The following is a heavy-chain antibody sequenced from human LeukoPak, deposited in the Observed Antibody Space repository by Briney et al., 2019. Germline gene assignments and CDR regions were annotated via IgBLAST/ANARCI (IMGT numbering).Heavy chain of an antibody. D-gene: IGHD4-23*01. Sequence: SETLSLTCAVPGSSISSGGYCCSWIRQPRGKGREWIVYIYQSVSTYYNPSRKGRITISVDRSKNQFSLKLSSVTAADTAVYYCSRETRGYGGNSYYFDYWGQGPLITVSS. V-gene: IGHV4-30-2*01. CDR2: IYQSVST. CDR1: GSSISSGGYC. J-gene: IGHJ4*02. CDR3: SRETRGYGGNSYYFDY.